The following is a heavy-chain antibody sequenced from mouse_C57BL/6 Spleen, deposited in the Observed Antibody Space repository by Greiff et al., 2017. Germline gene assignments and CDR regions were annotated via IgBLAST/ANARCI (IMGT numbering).Heavy chain of an antibody. CDR1: GYTFTSYW. CDR3: ARRYYGSSNWYFDV. Sequence: VQLQQPGAELVRPGSSVKLSCKASGYTFTSYWMDWVKQRPGQGLEWIGNIYPSDSETHYNQKFKDKATLTVHKSSSTSYMQLIRLTSEDSAVYYCARRYYGSSNWYFDVWGTGTTVTVSS. CDR2: IYPSDSET. V-gene: IGHV1-61*01. J-gene: IGHJ1*03. D-gene: IGHD1-1*01.